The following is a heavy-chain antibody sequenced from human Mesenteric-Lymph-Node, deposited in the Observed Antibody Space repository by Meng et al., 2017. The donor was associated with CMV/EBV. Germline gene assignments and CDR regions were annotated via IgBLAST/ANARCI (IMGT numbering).Heavy chain of an antibody. J-gene: IGHJ4*02. CDR1: YY. Sequence: YYMHWVQQAPGKGLEWMGLVDPEDGETIYAEKFKGRVTITADTSTDTAYMELSSLRSEDTAVYYCATLRPPFQGYCSSTSCPKGGDYWGQGTLVTVSS. V-gene: IGHV1-69-2*01. D-gene: IGHD2-2*01. CDR3: ATLRPPFQGYCSSTSCPKGGDY. CDR2: VDPEDGET.